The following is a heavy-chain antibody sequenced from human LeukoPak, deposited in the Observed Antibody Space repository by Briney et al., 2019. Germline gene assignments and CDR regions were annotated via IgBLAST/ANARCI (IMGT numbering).Heavy chain of an antibody. V-gene: IGHV3-21*01. D-gene: IGHD6-19*01. CDR2: ISSSSSYI. CDR3: AGQYSSGWYPRGAFDI. Sequence: PGGSLRLSCAASGFTFSSYSMNWVRQAPGKGLEWVSSISSSSSYIYYADSVKGRFTISRDNAKNSLYLQMNSLRAEDTAVYYCAGQYSSGWYPRGAFDIWGQGTMVTVSS. J-gene: IGHJ3*02. CDR1: GFTFSSYS.